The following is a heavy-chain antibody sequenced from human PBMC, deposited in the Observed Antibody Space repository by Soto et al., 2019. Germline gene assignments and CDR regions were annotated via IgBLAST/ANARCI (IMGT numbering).Heavy chain of an antibody. CDR1: GFSFSSYA. D-gene: IGHD3-22*01. J-gene: IGHJ4*02. V-gene: IGHV3-23*01. CDR2: IRGSGSST. Sequence: GGSLRLSCAASGFSFSSYAMSWVRQAPGKGLEWVAVIRGSGSSTYYADSVKGRFTISRDNSKNTLYLQMNSLRAEDTAVYYCARGAYYYDSSGYYYYFDYWGQGTLVTVSS. CDR3: ARGAYYYDSSGYYYYFDY.